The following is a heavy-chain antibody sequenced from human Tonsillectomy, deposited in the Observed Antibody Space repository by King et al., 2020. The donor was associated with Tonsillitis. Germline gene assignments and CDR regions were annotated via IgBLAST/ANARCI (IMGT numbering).Heavy chain of an antibody. CDR1: GYTFTDYY. Sequence: VQLVESGAEVKKPGASVKISCKASGYTFTDYYMHWVRQAPGQGLEWVGIINPNGYTPTYPQKFQGRVTMTRDTSTSTVYMELSSLTYEDTAIYYCARGVRISAAGPFDPWGQGTLVTVSS. CDR2: INPNGYTP. D-gene: IGHD6-13*01. V-gene: IGHV1-46*01. J-gene: IGHJ5*02. CDR3: ARGVRISAAGPFDP.